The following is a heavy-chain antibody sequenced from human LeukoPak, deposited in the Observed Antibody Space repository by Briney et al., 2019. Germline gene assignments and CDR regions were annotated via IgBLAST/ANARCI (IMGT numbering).Heavy chain of an antibody. Sequence: GGSLRLSCAASGFTFSSYAMHWVRQAPGKGLEWVAVISYDGSNKYYADSVKGRFTISRDNSKNTLYLQMNSLRADDTAIYYCATQASYYYGSGSYYDSWGQGTLVTVSS. D-gene: IGHD3-10*01. V-gene: IGHV3-30-3*01. CDR3: ATQASYYYGSGSYYDS. J-gene: IGHJ4*02. CDR2: ISYDGSNK. CDR1: GFTFSSYA.